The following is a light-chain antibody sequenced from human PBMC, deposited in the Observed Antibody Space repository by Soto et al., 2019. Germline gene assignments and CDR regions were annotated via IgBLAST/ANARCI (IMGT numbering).Light chain of an antibody. Sequence: DVQMTQSPSSLSAFVGDRVTITCRASQGIAPYLAWFQQKPGKVPILLIYATSTLQSGVPSRFSGSRSGTDFTLTINSLQPEDVGTYYCKKYNSAALTFGGGTKVDIK. CDR2: ATS. J-gene: IGKJ4*01. CDR1: QGIAPY. V-gene: IGKV1-27*01. CDR3: KKYNSAALT.